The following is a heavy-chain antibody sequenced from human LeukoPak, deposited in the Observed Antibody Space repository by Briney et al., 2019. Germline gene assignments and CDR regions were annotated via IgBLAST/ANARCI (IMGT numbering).Heavy chain of an antibody. J-gene: IGHJ3*02. Sequence: GGSLRLSCAASGFTFSSYEMNWVRQAPGKGLEWVSYISNSGTAIYCADSVKGRFTISRDNAKSSLYLQMNSLRAEDTAVYYCARGFLGDAFDIWGQGTMVTVSS. CDR3: ARGFLGDAFDI. CDR2: ISNSGTAI. V-gene: IGHV3-48*03. D-gene: IGHD3-3*01. CDR1: GFTFSSYE.